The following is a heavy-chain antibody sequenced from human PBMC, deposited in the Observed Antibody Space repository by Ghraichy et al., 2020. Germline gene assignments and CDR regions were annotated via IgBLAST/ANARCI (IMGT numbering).Heavy chain of an antibody. D-gene: IGHD3-10*01. J-gene: IGHJ3*02. CDR3: ARRGYYFDSRRRPKGDDALDI. CDR2: ISAYNGDT. Sequence: ASVKVSCKASGYTFTRYGISWVRQAPGQGLEWMGGISAYNGDTNSAQKLQGRVTMTTDTSTSTAYMELRSLRSDDTAVYYCARRGYYFDSRRRPKGDDALDIWGQGTMVTVSS. CDR1: GYTFTRYG. V-gene: IGHV1-18*04.